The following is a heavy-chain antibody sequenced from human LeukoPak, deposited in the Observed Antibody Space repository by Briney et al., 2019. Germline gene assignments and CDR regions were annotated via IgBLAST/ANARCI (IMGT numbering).Heavy chain of an antibody. J-gene: IGHJ4*02. CDR1: GYTFTSYG. CDR2: ISAYNGNT. CDR3: ARDLGEYLDTVTYFDY. D-gene: IGHD4-17*01. Sequence: GASVKVSCKASGYTFTSYGISWVRQAPGQGLEWMGWISAYNGNTNYAQKLQGRVTMTTDTSTSTAYMELRSLRSDDTAVYYCARDLGEYLDTVTYFDYWGQGTLVTVSS. V-gene: IGHV1-18*01.